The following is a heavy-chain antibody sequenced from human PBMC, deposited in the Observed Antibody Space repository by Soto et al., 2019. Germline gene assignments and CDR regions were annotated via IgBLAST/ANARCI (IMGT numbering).Heavy chain of an antibody. CDR2: IYHSGST. J-gene: IGHJ3*02. CDR3: ARGGRSYYHPPAFDI. Sequence: SETLSLTCAVSGGSISSGGYSWSWIRQPPGKGLEWIGYIYHSGSTYYNPSLKSRVTISVDRSKNQFSLKLSSVTAADTAVYYCARGGRSYYHPPAFDIWGQGTMVTVSS. CDR1: GGSISSGGYS. D-gene: IGHD1-26*01. V-gene: IGHV4-30-2*01.